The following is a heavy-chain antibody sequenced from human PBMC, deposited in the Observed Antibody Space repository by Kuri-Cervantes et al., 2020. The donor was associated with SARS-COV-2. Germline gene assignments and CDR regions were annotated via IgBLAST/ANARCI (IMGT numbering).Heavy chain of an antibody. CDR1: GFTFTSHA. Sequence: GGTLRLSCAVSGFTFTSHAMHWVRQAPGKGLEWVALISYDGSNKYYADSVKGRFTISRDNSKNTLYLQMNSLRAEDTAVYYCAREVVVPAAGFDPWGQGTLVTVSS. J-gene: IGHJ5*02. CDR3: AREVVVPAAGFDP. V-gene: IGHV3-30*04. D-gene: IGHD2-2*01. CDR2: ISYDGSNK.